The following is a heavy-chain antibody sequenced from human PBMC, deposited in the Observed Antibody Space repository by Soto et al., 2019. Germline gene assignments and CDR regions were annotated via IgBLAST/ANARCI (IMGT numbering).Heavy chain of an antibody. D-gene: IGHD1-1*01. CDR2: VHISGHS. CDR3: ARVRQGCSANNCYFDP. J-gene: IGHJ5*01. CDR1: GGSVRAPDW. V-gene: IGHV4-4*02. Sequence: LCGGSVRAPDWWNWVRQSPDKGLGWIAEVHISGHSNYNPSLRSRVSVSIDSSKNQFYLNLNSVTAADTAIYYCARVRQGCSANNCYFDPWGQGTQVTISS.